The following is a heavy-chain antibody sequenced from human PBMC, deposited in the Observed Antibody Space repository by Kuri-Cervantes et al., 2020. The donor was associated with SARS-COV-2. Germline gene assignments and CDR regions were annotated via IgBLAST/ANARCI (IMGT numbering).Heavy chain of an antibody. CDR2: LYACGTT. CDR3: ARVSRGRPDFFDN. D-gene: IGHD3-10*01. J-gene: IGHJ4*02. CDR1: GFSVSNNY. Sequence: GESLKISFAASGFSVSNNYMSWVRQAPGKGLEWVSVLYACGTTYYADSVKGRFAGSSDDSQNTLYFQMKSLGADDTAVYYCARVSRGRPDFFDNWGQGALVTVSS. V-gene: IGHV3-53*01.